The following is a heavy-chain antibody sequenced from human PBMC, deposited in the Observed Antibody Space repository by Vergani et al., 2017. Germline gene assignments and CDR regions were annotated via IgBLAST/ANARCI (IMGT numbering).Heavy chain of an antibody. D-gene: IGHD3-22*01. J-gene: IGHJ4*02. CDR2: ISSSSSYI. CDR3: ARNYDSSGYLRLPTFDY. CDR1: GFTFSSYS. Sequence: EVQLVESGGGLVKPGGSLRLSCAASGFTFSSYSMNWVRQAPGKGLEWVSSISSSSSYIYYADSMKGRLTISRDNAKNALYLQMNSLIAEDTAVYYCARNYDSSGYLRLPTFDYWGQGTLVTVSS. V-gene: IGHV3-21*01.